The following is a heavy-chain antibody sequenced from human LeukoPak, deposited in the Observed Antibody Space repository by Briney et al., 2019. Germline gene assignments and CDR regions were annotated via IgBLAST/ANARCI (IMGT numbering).Heavy chain of an antibody. CDR1: GFTFSSYS. Sequence: PGGSLRLSCAASGFTFSSYSMNWVRQAPGKGLEWVSYISSSSSTTYYADSVKGRFTISRDNSKNTLYLQMNSLRAEDTAVYYCARDNLYYGMDVWGQGTTVTVSS. J-gene: IGHJ6*02. CDR3: ARDNLYYGMDV. D-gene: IGHD1-14*01. V-gene: IGHV3-48*01. CDR2: ISSSSSTT.